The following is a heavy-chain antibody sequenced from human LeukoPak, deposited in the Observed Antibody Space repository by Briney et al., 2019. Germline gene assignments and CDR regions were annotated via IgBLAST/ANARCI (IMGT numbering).Heavy chain of an antibody. J-gene: IGHJ6*02. Sequence: GGSLRLSCAASGFSFSDYYMTWVRQAPGKGLEWVANIKQDGSEKYYVDSVKGRFTISRDNAKNSLYLQMNSLRAEDTAVYYCARDPPWIQLWSSYYYGMDVWGQGTTVTVSS. V-gene: IGHV3-7*01. D-gene: IGHD5-18*01. CDR3: ARDPPWIQLWSSYYYGMDV. CDR2: IKQDGSEK. CDR1: GFSFSDYY.